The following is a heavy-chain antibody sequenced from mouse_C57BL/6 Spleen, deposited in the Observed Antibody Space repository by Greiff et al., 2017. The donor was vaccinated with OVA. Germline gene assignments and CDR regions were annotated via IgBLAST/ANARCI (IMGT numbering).Heavy chain of an antibody. CDR1: GYTFTDYN. V-gene: IGHV1-22*01. CDR2: INPNNGGT. CDR3: ARSGLRGYYFDY. D-gene: IGHD3-1*01. J-gene: IGHJ2*01. Sequence: VQLQQSGPELVKPGASVKMSCKASGYTFTDYNMHWVKQSHGKSLEWIGYINPNNGGTSYNQKFKGKATLTVNKSSSTAYMELRSLTSEDSAVYYCARSGLRGYYFDYWGKGTTLTVSS.